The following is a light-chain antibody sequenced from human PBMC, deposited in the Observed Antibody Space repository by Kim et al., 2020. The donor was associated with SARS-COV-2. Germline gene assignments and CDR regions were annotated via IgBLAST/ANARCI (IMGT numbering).Light chain of an antibody. Sequence: APGKTASITCGGNNIGSKSVHGYQQKPGQAPVLVIYYDSDRPSGIPERFSGSNSGNTATLTISRVEAGDEADYYCQVWDSSSDPRVFGGGTQLTVL. V-gene: IGLV3-21*04. J-gene: IGLJ3*02. CDR3: QVWDSSSDPRV. CDR2: YDS. CDR1: NIGSKS.